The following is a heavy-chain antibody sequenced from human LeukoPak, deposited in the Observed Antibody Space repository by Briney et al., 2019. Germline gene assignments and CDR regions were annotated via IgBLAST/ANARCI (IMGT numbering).Heavy chain of an antibody. Sequence: GGSLRLSCAVSGFTFDDYAMHWVRHAPGKCLEWVSGISWNSGNIAYADSVKGRFTISRDNAKNSLYLQMNSLRAEDTALYYCAKFHSSGSYYEGYFDYWGQGTLVTVSS. V-gene: IGHV3-9*01. D-gene: IGHD1-26*01. CDR1: GFTFDDYA. CDR3: AKFHSSGSYYEGYFDY. J-gene: IGHJ4*02. CDR2: ISWNSGNI.